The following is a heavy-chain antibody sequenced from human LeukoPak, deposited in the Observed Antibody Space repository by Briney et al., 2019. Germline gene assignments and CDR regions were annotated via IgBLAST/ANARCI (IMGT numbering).Heavy chain of an antibody. CDR3: ARGAVVAATGEFDP. D-gene: IGHD2-15*01. CDR1: GYTFTSYA. J-gene: IGHJ5*02. Sequence: ASVKVSCKASGYTFTSYAMNWVRQAPGQGLEWMGWINTNTGNPTYAQGFTGRFVFSLDTSVSRAYLQISSLKAEDTAVYYCARGAVVAATGEFDPWGQGTLVTVSS. V-gene: IGHV7-4-1*02. CDR2: INTNTGNP.